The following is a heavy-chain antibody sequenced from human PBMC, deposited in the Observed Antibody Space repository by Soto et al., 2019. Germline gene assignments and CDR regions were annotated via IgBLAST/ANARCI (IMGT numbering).Heavy chain of an antibody. CDR1: GYSFTSYW. CDR2: IDPSDSYT. V-gene: IGHV5-10-1*01. J-gene: IGHJ5*02. CDR3: ARHKAVVPAVGRFDP. D-gene: IGHD2-2*01. Sequence: PGESLKISCKGSGYSFTSYWISWVRQMPGKGLEWMGRIDPSDSYTNYSPSFQGHVTISADKSISTAYLQWSSLKASDTAMYYCARHKAVVPAVGRFDPWGQGTLVTVSS.